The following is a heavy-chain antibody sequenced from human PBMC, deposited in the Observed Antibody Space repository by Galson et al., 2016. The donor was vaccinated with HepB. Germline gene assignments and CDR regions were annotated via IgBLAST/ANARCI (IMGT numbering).Heavy chain of an antibody. Sequence: SETLSLTCAVHGGSFSGYYWNWIRQSPGKGLEWIGEIHHTGSTNYNPSPKSRISISMDMSKTQFSLNLITVTAADTAVYYRARGRFLGVWGQGTTVTVSS. CDR2: IHHTGST. CDR3: ARGRFLGV. V-gene: IGHV4-34*01. J-gene: IGHJ6*02. CDR1: GGSFSGYY.